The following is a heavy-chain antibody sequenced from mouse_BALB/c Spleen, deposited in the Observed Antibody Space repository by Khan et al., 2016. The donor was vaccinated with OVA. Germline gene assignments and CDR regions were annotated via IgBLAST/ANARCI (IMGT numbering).Heavy chain of an antibody. D-gene: IGHD1-1*01. CDR2: ISSGGHYT. CDR3: SKLAYYYNGGDFAY. CDR1: GFTFSTYG. Sequence: EVQLVESGGDLVKTGGSLKLSCAASGFTFSTYGMSWVSQTPDKRLEWVATISSGGHYTYYIDSVKGRFTISRDNAKNIIYLQMTSLRFEDTAMYYCSKLAYYYNGGDFAYWGQGTLVTVSA. J-gene: IGHJ3*01. V-gene: IGHV5-6*01.